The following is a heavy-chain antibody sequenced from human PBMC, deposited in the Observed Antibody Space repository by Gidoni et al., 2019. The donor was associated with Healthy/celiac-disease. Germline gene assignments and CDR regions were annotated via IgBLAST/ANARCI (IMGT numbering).Heavy chain of an antibody. V-gene: IGHV4-39*01. CDR1: GGSISSSSYY. D-gene: IGHD4-4*01. J-gene: IGHJ4*02. CDR2: IYYSGST. Sequence: QLQLQESGPGLVKPSETLSLTCTVSGGSISSSSYYWGWIRQPPGKGLEWIGSIYYSGSTYYNPSLKSRVTISVDTSKNQFSLKLSSVTAADTAVYYCAVTTGRLAPFDYWGQGTLVTVSS. CDR3: AVTTGRLAPFDY.